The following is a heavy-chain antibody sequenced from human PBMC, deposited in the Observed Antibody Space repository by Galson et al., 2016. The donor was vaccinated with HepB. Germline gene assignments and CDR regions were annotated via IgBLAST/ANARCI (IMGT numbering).Heavy chain of an antibody. Sequence: SLRLSCAASGFTFSSDSMNWVRQAPGKGLEWVSSISSTGNYIYYADSVKGRFTICRDNAKNSLYLQMNSLRAEDKAVYYCASVAEYIYGFRSLYYFDYWGQGTLLTLSS. CDR3: ASVAEYIYGFRSLYYFDY. J-gene: IGHJ4*02. CDR1: GFTFSSDS. D-gene: IGHD5-18*01. V-gene: IGHV3-21*01. CDR2: ISSTGNYI.